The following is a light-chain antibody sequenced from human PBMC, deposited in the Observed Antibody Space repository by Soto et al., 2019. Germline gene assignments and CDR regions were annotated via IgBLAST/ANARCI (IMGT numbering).Light chain of an antibody. CDR2: DVS. J-gene: IGLJ1*01. CDR1: SSDIGGYNY. CDR3: SSYTSSSTLYV. V-gene: IGLV2-14*01. Sequence: QSALTQPASVSGSPGQSITISCTGTSSDIGGYNYVSWYQQHPGKAPKLMIYDVSNRPSGASNRFSGSKSGNTASLTLSGLQAEDEADYYCSSYTSSSTLYVFGTGTKVTVL.